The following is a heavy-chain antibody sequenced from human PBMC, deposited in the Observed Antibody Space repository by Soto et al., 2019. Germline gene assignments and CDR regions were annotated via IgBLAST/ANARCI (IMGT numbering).Heavy chain of an antibody. CDR2: ISAYNGNT. Sequence: GASVKVSCKASGYTFTSYGVSWVRQAPGQGLEWMGWISAYNGNTNYAQKIQGRVTMTEDTSTDTAYMELSSLRSEDTAVYYCARGAAAAGTCWFDPRGQGTMVTVSS. D-gene: IGHD6-13*01. V-gene: IGHV1-18*01. CDR1: GYTFTSYG. J-gene: IGHJ5*02. CDR3: ARGAAAAGTCWFDP.